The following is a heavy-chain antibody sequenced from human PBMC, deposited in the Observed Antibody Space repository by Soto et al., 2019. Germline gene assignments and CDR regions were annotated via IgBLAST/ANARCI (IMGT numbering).Heavy chain of an antibody. CDR3: ARYRGGRFYFDY. J-gene: IGHJ4*02. CDR1: GGSISSYY. CDR2: IYYSGST. D-gene: IGHD1-26*01. V-gene: IGHV4-59*01. Sequence: SETLSLTCTVSGGSISSYYWSWIRQPPGKGLEWIGYIYYSGSTNYNPSLKSRVTISVDTSKNQFSLKLSSVTAADTAVYYCARYRGGRFYFDYWGQGTLVTVSS.